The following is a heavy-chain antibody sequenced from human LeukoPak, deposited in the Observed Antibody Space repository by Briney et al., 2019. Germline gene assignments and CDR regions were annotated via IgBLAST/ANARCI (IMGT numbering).Heavy chain of an antibody. J-gene: IGHJ5*02. CDR2: INHSGST. Sequence: PSETLSLTCAVYGGSFSGYCWSWIRQPPGKGLEWIGEINHSGSTNYNPSLKSRVTISVDTSKNQFSLKLSSVTAADTAVYYCARVRKQQLVRGWFDPWGQGTLVTVSS. V-gene: IGHV4-34*01. CDR1: GGSFSGYC. D-gene: IGHD6-13*01. CDR3: ARVRKQQLVRGWFDP.